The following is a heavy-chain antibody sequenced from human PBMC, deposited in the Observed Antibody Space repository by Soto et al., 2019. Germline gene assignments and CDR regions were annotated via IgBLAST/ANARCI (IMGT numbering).Heavy chain of an antibody. V-gene: IGHV3-33*01. CDR2: IWYDGSNK. Sequence: GGSLRLSCAPSGFTFSNNAMHWVRQAPGKGLEWVAQIWYDGSNKYHADSVKGRFTISRDNSKNTVYLQMNSLRAEDMAVYYCARDGQNQSPYAMDVWGQGTTVTVSS. J-gene: IGHJ6*02. CDR1: GFTFSNNA. CDR3: ARDGQNQSPYAMDV.